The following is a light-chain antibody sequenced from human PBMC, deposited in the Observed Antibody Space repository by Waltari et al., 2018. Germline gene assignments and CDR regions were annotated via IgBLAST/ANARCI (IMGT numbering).Light chain of an antibody. Sequence: DIVMTQSPDSLPVSLGERATINCKSSRTVLYDSNNKNYLAWYQQKPGQPPNLLIYWASTRKSGVPDRFSGSGSGTDFTLTISTLQAEDVAVYYCHQYYNTPYSYGQGTKLEIK. CDR2: WAS. J-gene: IGKJ2*03. V-gene: IGKV4-1*01. CDR1: RTVLYDSNNKNY. CDR3: HQYYNTPYS.